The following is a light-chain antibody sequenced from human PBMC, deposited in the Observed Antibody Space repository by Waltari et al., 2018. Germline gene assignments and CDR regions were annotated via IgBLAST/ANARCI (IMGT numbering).Light chain of an antibody. Sequence: EIVLTQSPATLSLSPGERGTLSCRASQDISSYLAWYQQKPGQAPRPLIYDASKGATGIPARFSGSGSGTDFTLTISSLEPEDFALYYCQQRSNWRATFGPGTEVGIK. CDR1: QDISSY. V-gene: IGKV3-11*01. CDR3: QQRSNWRAT. J-gene: IGKJ3*01. CDR2: DAS.